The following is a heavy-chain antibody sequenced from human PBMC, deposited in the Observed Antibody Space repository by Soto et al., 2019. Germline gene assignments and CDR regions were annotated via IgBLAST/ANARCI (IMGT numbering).Heavy chain of an antibody. CDR1: GFTFSSYA. CDR2: ISYDGSNK. Sequence: QVQLVESGGGVVQPGRSLRLSCAASGFTFSSYAMHWVRQAPGKGLEWVAVISYDGSNKYYADSVKGRFTISRDNSKNTLYLQMNSLRAEDTAVYYCARAYSSGWYVDFQHWGHGTLVTVSS. J-gene: IGHJ1*01. V-gene: IGHV3-30-3*01. CDR3: ARAYSSGWYVDFQH. D-gene: IGHD6-19*01.